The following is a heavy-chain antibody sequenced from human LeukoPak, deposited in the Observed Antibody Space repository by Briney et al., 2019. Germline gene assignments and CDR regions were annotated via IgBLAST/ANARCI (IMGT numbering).Heavy chain of an antibody. CDR1: GFTFSSYG. D-gene: IGHD3-16*01. J-gene: IGHJ6*03. CDR2: ISGSGGST. V-gene: IGHV3-23*01. CDR3: AKDGAEGYYYYMDV. Sequence: GGTLRLSCAASGFTFSSYGMSWVCQAPGKGLEWVSAISGSGGSTYYADSVKGRFTISRDNSKNTLYLQMNSLRAEDTAVYYCAKDGAEGYYYYMDVWGKGTTVTISS.